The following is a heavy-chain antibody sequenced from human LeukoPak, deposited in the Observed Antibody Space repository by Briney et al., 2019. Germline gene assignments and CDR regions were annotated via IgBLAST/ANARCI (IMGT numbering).Heavy chain of an antibody. D-gene: IGHD2-15*01. V-gene: IGHV4-39*01. Sequence: SETLSLTCTVSGGSISSSSYYWGWIRQPPGKGLEWIGSIYYSGSTYYNPSLKSRVTISVDTSKNQFSLKLSPVTAADTAVYYCARHAKIVVVVAADFWWFDPWGQGTLVTVSS. J-gene: IGHJ5*02. CDR3: ARHAKIVVVVAADFWWFDP. CDR1: GGSISSSSYY. CDR2: IYYSGST.